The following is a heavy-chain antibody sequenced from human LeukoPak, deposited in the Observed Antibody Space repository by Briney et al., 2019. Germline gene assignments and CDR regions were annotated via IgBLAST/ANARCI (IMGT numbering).Heavy chain of an antibody. CDR3: ARTRLRFRPAWFDP. CDR1: GYTFTSYD. V-gene: IGHV1-8*01. Sequence: ASVKVSCKASGYTFTSYDINWVRQATGQGLEWMGWMDPNSGNTGYAQKFQGRVTMTRNTSISTAYMELSSLRSEDTAVYYCARTRLRFRPAWFDPWGQGTLVTVSS. J-gene: IGHJ5*02. D-gene: IGHD3-3*01. CDR2: MDPNSGNT.